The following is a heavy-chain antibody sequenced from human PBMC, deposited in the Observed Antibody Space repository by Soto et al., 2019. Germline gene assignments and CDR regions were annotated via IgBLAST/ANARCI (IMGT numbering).Heavy chain of an antibody. J-gene: IGHJ5*02. CDR2: TYYRSKWYN. Sequence: QVQLQQSGPGLVKPSQTLSLTCAISGDSVSSNSAAWNWIRQSPSRGLEWLGRTYYRSKWYNDYAVSGKSRITINPDTSKNQFSLQLNSVTPEDTAVYYCARAGITMIGINNWFDPWGQGTLVTASS. D-gene: IGHD3-10*02. CDR3: ARAGITMIGINNWFDP. V-gene: IGHV6-1*01. CDR1: GDSVSSNSAA.